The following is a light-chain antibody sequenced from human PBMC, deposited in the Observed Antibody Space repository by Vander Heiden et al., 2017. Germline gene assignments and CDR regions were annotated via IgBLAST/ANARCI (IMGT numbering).Light chain of an antibody. J-gene: IGLJ1*01. V-gene: IGLV3-9*01. CDR2: RDA. CDR3: QVWDSSTGV. Sequence: SYGLTQPLSVSVALGQTASIPCELDNSGNKDGHWYQQKPGQAPVLVIYRDANRPSGIPERFSGFNSGNTATLTISRAQAGDEADYYCQVWDSSTGVFGTGTKVTVL. CDR1: NSGNKD.